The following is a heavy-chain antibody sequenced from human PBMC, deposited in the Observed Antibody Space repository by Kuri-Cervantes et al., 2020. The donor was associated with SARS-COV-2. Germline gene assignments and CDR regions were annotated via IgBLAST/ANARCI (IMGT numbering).Heavy chain of an antibody. CDR3: ARVWCSSTSCYYFDY. V-gene: IGHV4-38-2*02. D-gene: IGHD2-2*01. CDR1: GYSISSGYY. Sequence: ESLKISCTVSGYSISSGYYRGWIRQPPGKGLEWIGSIYHSGSTYYNPSLKSRVTISVDTSKNQFSLKLSSVTAADTAVYYCARVWCSSTSCYYFDYWGQGTLVTVSS. J-gene: IGHJ4*02. CDR2: IYHSGST.